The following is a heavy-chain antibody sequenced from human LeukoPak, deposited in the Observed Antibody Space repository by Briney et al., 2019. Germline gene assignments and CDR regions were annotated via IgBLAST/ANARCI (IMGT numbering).Heavy chain of an antibody. CDR1: GFTFSSYW. CDR2: IKQDGSEK. Sequence: PGGSLRLSCVASGFTFSSYWMSWVRQAPGKGLEWVANIKQDGSEKHYMDSVKGRFTISRDNAKNSLYLQMNSLRAEDTAVYYCARIDFWSGYYTDYWGQGTLVTVSS. V-gene: IGHV3-7*01. D-gene: IGHD3-3*01. J-gene: IGHJ4*02. CDR3: ARIDFWSGYYTDY.